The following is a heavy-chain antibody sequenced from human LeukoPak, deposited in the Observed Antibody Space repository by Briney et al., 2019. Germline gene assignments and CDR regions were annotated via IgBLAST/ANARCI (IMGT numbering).Heavy chain of an antibody. CDR3: ARDEGYYDSSGYAY. CDR1: GYTFSNYG. Sequence: VASVTVSCKASGYTFSNYGFSWVRQAPGQGVEGMGWISAYNGNTKYAQTFQGRVSFTTDTSTSTAYMEVRSLRSDDTAVYYCARDEGYYDSSGYAYWGQGPLVTVSS. D-gene: IGHD3-22*01. J-gene: IGHJ4*02. V-gene: IGHV1-18*01. CDR2: ISAYNGNT.